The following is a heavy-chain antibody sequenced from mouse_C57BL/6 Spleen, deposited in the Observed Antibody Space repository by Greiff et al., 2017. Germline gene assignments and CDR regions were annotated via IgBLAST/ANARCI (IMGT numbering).Heavy chain of an antibody. D-gene: IGHD1-1*01. CDR3: ARRTLYGSSFYYFDY. CDR1: GFTFRDYG. J-gene: IGHJ2*01. Sequence: EVKLMESGGGLVKPGGSLKLSCAASGFTFRDYGMHWVRQAPEKGLEWVAYISSGSSTIYYADTVKGRFTISRDNAKNTLFLQMTSLRSEDTAMYYCARRTLYGSSFYYFDYWGQGTTLTVSS. CDR2: ISSGSSTI. V-gene: IGHV5-17*01.